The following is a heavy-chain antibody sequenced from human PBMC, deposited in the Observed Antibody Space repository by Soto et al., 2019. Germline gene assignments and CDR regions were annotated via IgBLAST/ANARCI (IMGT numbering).Heavy chain of an antibody. CDR1: GGTFSSYA. V-gene: IGHV1-69*13. Sequence: SVKVSCKASGGTFSSYAISWVRQAPGQGLEWMGGIIPIFGTANYAQKFQGRVTITADESTSTAYMELSSLRSEDTAVYYCARDLKRYYDYVWGSYSLNYYYGMDVWGQGTTVTVSS. J-gene: IGHJ6*02. D-gene: IGHD3-16*01. CDR3: ARDLKRYYDYVWGSYSLNYYYGMDV. CDR2: IIPIFGTA.